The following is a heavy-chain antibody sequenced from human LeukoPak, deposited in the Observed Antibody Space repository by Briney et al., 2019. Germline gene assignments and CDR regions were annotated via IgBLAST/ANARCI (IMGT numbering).Heavy chain of an antibody. J-gene: IGHJ6*02. Sequence: GGSLRLSCAASGFTFSNYAFHWVRQAPGKGLEWLTVISQVGTGKWYADSVKGRFTISRDNSENTVYLQMNSLRAEETAVYYCARGGLGSGTKGYYGMDVWGQGTTVTVSS. V-gene: IGHV3-30*04. CDR1: GFTFSNYA. CDR2: ISQVGTGK. D-gene: IGHD3-10*01. CDR3: ARGGLGSGTKGYYGMDV.